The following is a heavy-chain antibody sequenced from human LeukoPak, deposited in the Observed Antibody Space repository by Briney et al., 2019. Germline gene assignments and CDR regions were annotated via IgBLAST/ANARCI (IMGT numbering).Heavy chain of an antibody. CDR2: IKQDGSEK. CDR3: AKDGSGAAAAFFDY. CDR1: GFTFSSYW. J-gene: IGHJ4*02. V-gene: IGHV3-7*03. D-gene: IGHD6-13*01. Sequence: GGSLRLSCAASGFTFSSYWMSWVRQAPGKGLEWVVNIKQDGSEKYYVDSVKGRFTISRDNSKNTVYLQLNNLRAEDTAVYYCAKDGSGAAAAFFDYWGQGTLVTVSS.